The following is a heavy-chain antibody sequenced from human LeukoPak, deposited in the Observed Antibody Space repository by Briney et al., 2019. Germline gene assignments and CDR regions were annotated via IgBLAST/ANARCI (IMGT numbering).Heavy chain of an antibody. D-gene: IGHD6-19*01. Sequence: SETLSLTCTVSGGSISSGSYYWSWIRQPAGQGLEWIGRIYNSGSTNYNPSLKSRVTISVDTSKNQFSLKLSSVTAADTAVYYCARDRYSSGWYMGAFDIWGQGTMVTVSS. CDR1: GGSISSGSYY. CDR3: ARDRYSSGWYMGAFDI. J-gene: IGHJ3*02. CDR2: IYNSGST. V-gene: IGHV4-61*02.